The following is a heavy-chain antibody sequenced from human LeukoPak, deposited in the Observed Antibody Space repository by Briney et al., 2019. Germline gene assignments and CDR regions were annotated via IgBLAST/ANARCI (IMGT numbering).Heavy chain of an antibody. D-gene: IGHD5-12*01. Sequence: GGSLRLSCAASGFTFGNFAMSWVRQAPGKGLEWVSLISGGAYSIYYADSVKGRFTISRDNSKNTLYLQMNSLRAEDTAIYFCAKDSRGYDKPSDSWGQGTPVTVSS. V-gene: IGHV3-23*01. CDR2: ISGGAYSI. CDR3: AKDSRGYDKPSDS. J-gene: IGHJ4*02. CDR1: GFTFGNFA.